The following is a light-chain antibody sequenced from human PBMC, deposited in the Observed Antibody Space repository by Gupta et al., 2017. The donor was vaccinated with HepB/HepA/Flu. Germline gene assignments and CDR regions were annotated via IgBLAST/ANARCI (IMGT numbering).Light chain of an antibody. Sequence: QPALTQPPSASWSPGPSVTISSTGTSSAAGGYNYVSWYQQPPGKAPKLLIYEVSRPPSVVPGRFSGSNCGNTASLTVAGHQAEDEADYYCSSHAGNSDSGVFGGGTKLTVL. CDR3: SSHAGNSDSGV. V-gene: IGLV2-8*01. CDR2: EVS. CDR1: SSAAGGYNY. J-gene: IGLJ3*02.